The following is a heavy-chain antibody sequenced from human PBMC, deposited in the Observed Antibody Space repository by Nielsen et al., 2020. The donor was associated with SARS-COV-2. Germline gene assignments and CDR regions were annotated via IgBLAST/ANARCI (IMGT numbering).Heavy chain of an antibody. J-gene: IGHJ4*02. CDR1: GYTFTSYA. CDR2: ISAYNGNT. V-gene: IGHV1-18*01. Sequence: ASVKVSCKASGYTFTSYAMHWVRQAPGQGLEWMGWISAYNGNTNYAQKLQGRVTMTTDTSTSTAYMELRSLRSDDTAVYYCARQGTYSSSWYVVYYFDYWGQGTLVTVSS. D-gene: IGHD6-13*01. CDR3: ARQGTYSSSWYVVYYFDY.